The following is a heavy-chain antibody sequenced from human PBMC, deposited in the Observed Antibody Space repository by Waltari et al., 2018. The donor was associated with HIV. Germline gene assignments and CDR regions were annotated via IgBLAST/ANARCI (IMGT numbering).Heavy chain of an antibody. D-gene: IGHD5-18*01. CDR1: GGSISSYY. CDR2: IYYSGST. Sequence: QVQLQESGPGLVKPSETLSLTCTVSGGSISSYYWSWIRQPPGTGLEWIGYIYYSGSTNYNPSLKSRVTISVDTSKNQFSLKLSSVTAADTAVYYCARGVDTAMVPSPNSFGYYFDYWGQGTLVTVSS. J-gene: IGHJ4*02. CDR3: ARGVDTAMVPSPNSFGYYFDY. V-gene: IGHV4-59*01.